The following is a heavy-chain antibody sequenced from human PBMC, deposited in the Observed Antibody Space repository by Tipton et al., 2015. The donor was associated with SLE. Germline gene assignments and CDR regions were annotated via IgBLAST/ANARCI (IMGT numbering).Heavy chain of an antibody. CDR3: ARDPRYSSGHYWFDS. CDR1: GGSITNSNW. CDR2: IYHSGST. Sequence: SLRLSCDVSGGSITNSNWWSWVRQPPGKGLEWIGEIYHSGSTIYNPSLKSRVTISVDKSKNQFSLKINSVTAADTAVYYCARDPRYSSGHYWFDSWGRGTLVIFSS. J-gene: IGHJ5*01. V-gene: IGHV4-4*02. D-gene: IGHD6-19*01.